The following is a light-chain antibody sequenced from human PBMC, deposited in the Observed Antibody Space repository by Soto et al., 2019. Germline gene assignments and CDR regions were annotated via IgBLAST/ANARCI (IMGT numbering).Light chain of an antibody. Sequence: EIVLTQSPGTLSLSPGEGATLSCRASQTVRSTSLAWYQRRPGQAPRLLIYGASTRATGIPDRFSGSGSETDFTLTINSLEPEDFAVYYCQQYGSSPWTFGQGTKVEIK. CDR2: GAS. CDR1: QTVRSTS. CDR3: QQYGSSPWT. J-gene: IGKJ1*01. V-gene: IGKV3-20*01.